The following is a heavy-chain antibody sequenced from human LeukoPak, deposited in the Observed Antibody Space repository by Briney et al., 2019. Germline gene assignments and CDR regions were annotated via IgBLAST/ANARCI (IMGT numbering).Heavy chain of an antibody. Sequence: KPSGTLSLTCAVYGGSFSGYYWSWIRQPPGKGLEWIGEINHSGSTNYNPSLKSRVTMSVDTSKNQFSLKVNSVTAADTALYYCARDGEGTTSDNVDAFDVWGQGTMVTVSS. CDR2: INHSGST. CDR1: GGSFSGYY. CDR3: ARDGEGTTSDNVDAFDV. V-gene: IGHV4-34*01. J-gene: IGHJ3*01. D-gene: IGHD1-1*01.